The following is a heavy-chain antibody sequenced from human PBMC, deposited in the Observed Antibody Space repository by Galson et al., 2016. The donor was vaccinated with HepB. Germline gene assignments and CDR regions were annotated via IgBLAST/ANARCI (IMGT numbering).Heavy chain of an antibody. V-gene: IGHV1-69*13. CDR1: GGTFSSNA. CDR3: ARVSGAYFDC. Sequence: SVKVSCKASGGTFSSNAIIWVRQAPGQGLEWMGGIIPIFGTTDYAQNFQGRVTITADESTSTAYMELSTLRSEDTAAYYCARVSGAYFDCWGQGTLVTVSS. D-gene: IGHD3-10*01. CDR2: IIPIFGTT. J-gene: IGHJ4*02.